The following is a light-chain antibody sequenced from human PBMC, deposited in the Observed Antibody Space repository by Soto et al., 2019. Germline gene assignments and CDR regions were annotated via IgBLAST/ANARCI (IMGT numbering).Light chain of an antibody. J-gene: IGKJ2*01. Sequence: EIVMTQSPATLSVSPGERATLSCRASQSVATNLAWYQQKPGQSPRLLIYGASTRATGIPAGFSGDGSGTEFTLTSRSLQSEDFAVYFCQQYNKWPYSFGQGTKLESK. CDR1: QSVATN. CDR2: GAS. V-gene: IGKV3-15*01. CDR3: QQYNKWPYS.